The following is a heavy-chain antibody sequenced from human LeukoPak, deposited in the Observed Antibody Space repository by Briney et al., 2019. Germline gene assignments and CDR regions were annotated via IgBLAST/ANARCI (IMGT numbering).Heavy chain of an antibody. CDR1: GGSVISGDYY. V-gene: IGHV4-31*03. Sequence: SQTLSLTCTVSGGSVISGDYYWTWIRQHPGKGLEWTGYIYYSGSTYYKPSLQSRVTISVDTSKNQFSLKLSSVTAADTAVYYCATYVSGGKYFDYWGQGTLVTVSS. CDR2: IYYSGST. CDR3: ATYVSGGKYFDY. D-gene: IGHD3-10*01. J-gene: IGHJ4*02.